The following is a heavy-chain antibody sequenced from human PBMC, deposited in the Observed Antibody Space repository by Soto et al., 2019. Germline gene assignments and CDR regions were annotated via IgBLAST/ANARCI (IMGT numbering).Heavy chain of an antibody. CDR3: AKDLTILTASIAARLSNFDY. D-gene: IGHD6-6*01. CDR2: ISGSGGST. J-gene: IGHJ4*02. V-gene: IGHV3-23*01. CDR1: GFTFSSYA. Sequence: EVQLLESGGGLVQPGGSLRLSCAASGFTFSSYAMSWVRQAPGKGLEWVSAISGSGGSTYYADSVKGRFTISRDNSKNTLYLQMNSLRAEDTAVYYCAKDLTILTASIAARLSNFDYWGQGTLVTVSS.